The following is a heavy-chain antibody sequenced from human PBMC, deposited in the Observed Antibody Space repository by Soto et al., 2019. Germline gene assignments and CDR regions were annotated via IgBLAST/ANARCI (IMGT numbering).Heavy chain of an antibody. CDR1: GGSISSSSYY. J-gene: IGHJ1*01. CDR3: AKRESGYFVPVYFQH. D-gene: IGHD3-3*01. CDR2: ISSSGST. Sequence: PSETLSLTCTVSGGSISSSSYYWGWIRQPPGKGLEWIGSISSSGSTYYKPSLKSRVAMSVDTSKNQFSIKLTSVTAADTAVYYCAKRESGYFVPVYFQHWGQGTLVTVSS. V-gene: IGHV4-39*01.